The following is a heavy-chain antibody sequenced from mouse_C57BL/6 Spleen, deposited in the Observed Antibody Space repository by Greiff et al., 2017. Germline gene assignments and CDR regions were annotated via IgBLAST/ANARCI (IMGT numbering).Heavy chain of an antibody. D-gene: IGHD2-14*01. CDR3: ARVHRPGYYAMDY. CDR2: ISYDGSN. J-gene: IGHJ4*01. V-gene: IGHV3-6*01. Sequence: EVKLVESGPGLVKPSQSLSLTCSVTGYSITSGYYWNWIRQFPGNKLEWMGYISYDGSNNYNPSLKNRISITRDTSKNQVFLKLNSVTTEDTATYYCARVHRPGYYAMDYWGQGTSVTVSS. CDR1: GYSITSGYY.